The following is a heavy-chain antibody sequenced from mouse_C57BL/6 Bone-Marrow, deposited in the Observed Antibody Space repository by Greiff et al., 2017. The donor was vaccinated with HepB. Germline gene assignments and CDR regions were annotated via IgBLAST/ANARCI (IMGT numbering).Heavy chain of an antibody. CDR3: ASWDFDY. J-gene: IGHJ2*01. V-gene: IGHV1-82*01. D-gene: IGHD4-1*01. CDR2: IYPGDGDT. Sequence: QVQLQQSGPELVKPGASVKISCKASGYAFSSSWMNWVKQRPGKGLEWIGRIYPGDGDTNYNQKFKGKATLTVDTSSSTAYMQLSSLTSEDSAVYYCASWDFDYWGQGTTLTVSS. CDR1: GYAFSSSW.